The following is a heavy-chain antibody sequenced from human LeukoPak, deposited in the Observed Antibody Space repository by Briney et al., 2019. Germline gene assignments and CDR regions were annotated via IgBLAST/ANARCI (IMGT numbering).Heavy chain of an antibody. J-gene: IGHJ5*02. CDR2: IYYSGST. V-gene: IGHV4-59*01. D-gene: IGHD4-23*01. CDR3: ARENDGVNSLWFDP. Sequence: SETLSLTCTVSGGSISSYYWSWVRQPPGKGLEWIGYIYYSGSTNYNPSLKSRVTISVDTSRNQFSLKLSSVTAADTAVYYCARENDGVNSLWFDPWGQGTLVTVPS. CDR1: GGSISSYY.